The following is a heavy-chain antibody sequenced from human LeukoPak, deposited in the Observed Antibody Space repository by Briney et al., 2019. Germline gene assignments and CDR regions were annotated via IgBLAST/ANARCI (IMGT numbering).Heavy chain of an antibody. Sequence: PSETLSLTCSVSGGSMSSYYWSWVRQPPGKGLEWIGYMFYSGSTNYSPSLKSRVTISLDTSKNQFSLKLRSVTAADTAVYYCARARQLVVGLDIWGQGTLVTVSS. J-gene: IGHJ4*02. CDR2: MFYSGST. V-gene: IGHV4-59*01. D-gene: IGHD6-6*01. CDR1: GGSMSSYY. CDR3: ARARQLVVGLDI.